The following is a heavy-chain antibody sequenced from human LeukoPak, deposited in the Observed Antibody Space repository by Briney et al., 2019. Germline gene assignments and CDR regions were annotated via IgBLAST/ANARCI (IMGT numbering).Heavy chain of an antibody. CDR2: IYYSGST. J-gene: IGHJ4*02. CDR1: GGSISSSSYY. V-gene: IGHV4-39*07. Sequence: SETLSLTCTVSGGSISSSSYYRGWIRQPPGKGLEWIGSIYYSGSTYYNPSLESRVTISVDTSKNQFSLKLSSVTAADTAVYYCARAVFGVVSYFDYWGQGTLVTVSS. D-gene: IGHD3-3*01. CDR3: ARAVFGVVSYFDY.